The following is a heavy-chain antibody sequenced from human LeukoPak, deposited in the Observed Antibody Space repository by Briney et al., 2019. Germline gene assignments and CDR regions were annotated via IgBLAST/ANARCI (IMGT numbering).Heavy chain of an antibody. CDR3: ARTMDV. CDR2: TIYSGST. V-gene: IGHV4-31*03. CDR1: GATIRGGGYY. Sequence: PLETLSLTCTVSGATIRGGGYYWSWIRQHPGKGLEWIGYTIYSGSTYYNPSLKGRVTISLDTSKNQFSLKLSSVTAADTAMYYCARTMDVWGKGTPVAVSS. J-gene: IGHJ6*04.